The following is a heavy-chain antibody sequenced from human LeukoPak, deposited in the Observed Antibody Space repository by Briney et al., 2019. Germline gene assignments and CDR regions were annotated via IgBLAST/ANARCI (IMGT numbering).Heavy chain of an antibody. D-gene: IGHD6-19*01. CDR3: AKELIGGWALDY. CDR1: GFTFSSYA. Sequence: PGGSLRLSCAASGFTFSSYAMSWVRQAAGKGLEWVSGISGSGGSTYYADSVKGRFTISRDNSKNTLFLQTNSLRAEDTAVYYCAKELIGGWALDYWGQGTLVTVSS. CDR2: ISGSGGST. J-gene: IGHJ4*02. V-gene: IGHV3-23*01.